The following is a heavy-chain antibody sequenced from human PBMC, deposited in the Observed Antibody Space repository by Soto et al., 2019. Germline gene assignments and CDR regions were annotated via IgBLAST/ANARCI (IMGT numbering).Heavy chain of an antibody. CDR1: GYTFTRYT. Sequence: ASVKVSCKASGYTFTRYTMNWVRQAPGQRLEWMGWINPDNGNTKSSQKFQDRVIITRXXXXXXAXMXLSXXXSEDTAVYYCARGIATGQLDPWGQGTLVTVSS. D-gene: IGHD2-15*01. CDR3: ARGIATGQLDP. V-gene: IGHV1-3*01. CDR2: INPDNGNT. J-gene: IGHJ5*02.